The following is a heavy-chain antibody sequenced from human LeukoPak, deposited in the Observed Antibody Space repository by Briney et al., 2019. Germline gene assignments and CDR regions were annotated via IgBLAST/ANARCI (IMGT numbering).Heavy chain of an antibody. V-gene: IGHV3-9*01. CDR3: AKDTGGNGAYFYAMDV. CDR2: INWNSDTK. Sequence: GXSLRLSCVGSGFAFHNYAMHWVRRPPGKGLEWVSAINWNSDTKAYADSVKGRFTISRDRARNSLYLQMDSLKPEDTALYYCAKDTGGNGAYFYAMDVWGQGTSVTVSS. CDR1: GFAFHNYA. D-gene: IGHD4-23*01. J-gene: IGHJ6*02.